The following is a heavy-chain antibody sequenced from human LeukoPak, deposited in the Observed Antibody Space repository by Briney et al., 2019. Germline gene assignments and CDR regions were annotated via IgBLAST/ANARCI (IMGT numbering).Heavy chain of an antibody. J-gene: IGHJ4*02. V-gene: IGHV3-73*01. CDR3: TRSLPDYYDSSGYYDA. CDR2: IRSKANSYAT. D-gene: IGHD3-22*01. Sequence: GGSLRLSCAASGFTFSGSAMHWVRQASGKGLEWVGRIRSKANSYATAYAASVKGRFTISRDDSKNTAYLQMNSLKTEDTAVYYCTRSLPDYYDSSGYYDAWGQGTLVTVSS. CDR1: GFTFSGSA.